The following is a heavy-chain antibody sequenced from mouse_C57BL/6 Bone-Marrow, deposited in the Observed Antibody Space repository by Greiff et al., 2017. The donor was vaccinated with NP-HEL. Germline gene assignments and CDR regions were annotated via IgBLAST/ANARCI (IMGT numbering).Heavy chain of an antibody. V-gene: IGHV1-63*01. J-gene: IGHJ2*01. Sequence: QVQLQQSGAELVRPGTSVKMSCKASGYTFTNYWIGWAKQRPGHGLEWIGDIYPGGGYTNYNEKFKSKATLTVDKSSSTAYMQLSSLTSEDSAVYYCARYGVYYYGSSFDYWGQGTTLTVSS. CDR3: ARYGVYYYGSSFDY. CDR1: GYTFTNYW. D-gene: IGHD1-1*01. CDR2: IYPGGGYT.